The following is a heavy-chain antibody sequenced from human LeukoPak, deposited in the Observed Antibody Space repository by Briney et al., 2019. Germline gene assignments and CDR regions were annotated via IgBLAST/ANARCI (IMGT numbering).Heavy chain of an antibody. CDR1: GDSIGSFY. D-gene: IGHD2-15*01. CDR3: ARPARYCSGGSCWDS. V-gene: IGHV4-59*01. Sequence: PSETLSLTCTVSGDSIGSFYWSWIRQPPGKGLEWIGNIYYSGNTNYNPSLKSRVTISVDTSKNQFSLKLTSVTAAETAIYYCARPARYCSGGSCWDSWGQGTLVTVSS. CDR2: IYYSGNT. J-gene: IGHJ4*02.